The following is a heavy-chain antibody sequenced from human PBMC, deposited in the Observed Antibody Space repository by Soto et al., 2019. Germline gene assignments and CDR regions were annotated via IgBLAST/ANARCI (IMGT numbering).Heavy chain of an antibody. CDR2: IGRSGDYI. CDR3: ARVLAVAGKFCFDY. CDR1: AFASSYQR. D-gene: IGHD6-19*01. Sequence: GGSLRLSCAASAFASSYQRMNWVRQAPGKGMEWVSSIGRSGDYIYYADSVKGRFTISRDNAKNSLFLHMSSLRAEDTAVYYCARVLAVAGKFCFDYWGQGALVTVSS. J-gene: IGHJ4*02. V-gene: IGHV3-21*01.